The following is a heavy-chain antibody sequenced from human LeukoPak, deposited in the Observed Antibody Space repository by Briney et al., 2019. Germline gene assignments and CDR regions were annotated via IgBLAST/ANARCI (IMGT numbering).Heavy chain of an antibody. CDR2: ISKDGSNE. D-gene: IGHD5-24*01. V-gene: IGHV3-30*04. J-gene: IGHJ4*02. CDR3: VRDRGDGYNQIDY. Sequence: GGSLRLSCAASGFTSSSYAMSWVRQAPGKGLECVAVISKDGSNEHYADPGKGRFTISRDNSKNTLYLQMNSLRTEDTAVYYCVRDRGDGYNQIDYWGQGTLVTVSS. CDR1: GFTSSSYA.